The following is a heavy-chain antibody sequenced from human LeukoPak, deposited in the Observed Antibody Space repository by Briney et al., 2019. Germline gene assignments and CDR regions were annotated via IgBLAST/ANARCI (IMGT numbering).Heavy chain of an antibody. D-gene: IGHD1-26*01. J-gene: IGHJ4*02. V-gene: IGHV3-30*02. CDR2: IRYDGSNK. CDR1: GFTFSKYG. Sequence: PGGSLRLSCAASGFTFSKYGMHWVRQAPGKGLEWVAFIRYDGSNKYYADSVKGRFTISRDQSKNTLYLQMNSLRAEDTAVYYCANLVGSALWEPSGLYDYWGQGTLVTVSS. CDR3: ANLVGSALWEPSGLYDY.